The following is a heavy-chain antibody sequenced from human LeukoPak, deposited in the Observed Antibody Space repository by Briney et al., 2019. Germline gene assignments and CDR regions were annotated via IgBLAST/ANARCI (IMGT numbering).Heavy chain of an antibody. CDR2: IYYGGST. CDR1: GGSISGYY. V-gene: IGHV4-59*01. J-gene: IGHJ4*02. D-gene: IGHD6-13*01. Sequence: PSETLSLTCTVSGGSISGYYWNWIRQPPGKGLEWIGYIYYGGSTNYNPSLKSRVTISVDTSKNQFSLKLSSVTAADTAVYYCARESSSSSGLVGWGQGTLVTVSS. CDR3: ARESSSSSGLVG.